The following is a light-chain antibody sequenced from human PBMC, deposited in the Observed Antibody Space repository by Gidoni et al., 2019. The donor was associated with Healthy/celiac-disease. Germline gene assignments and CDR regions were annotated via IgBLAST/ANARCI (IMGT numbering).Light chain of an antibody. Sequence: IKMTHSPSSLSASVGDRVTNTFRASQSISSYLNWYQQKPGNAPKLLIYAASSLQSGVPSRFSGSGSGTDFTLTISSLQPEDFATYYCQQSYSTPRTFGQGTKVEIK. CDR2: AAS. CDR3: QQSYSTPRT. J-gene: IGKJ1*01. V-gene: IGKV1-39*01. CDR1: QSISSY.